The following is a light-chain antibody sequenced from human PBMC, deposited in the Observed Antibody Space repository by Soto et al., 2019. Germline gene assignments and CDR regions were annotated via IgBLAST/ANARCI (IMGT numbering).Light chain of an antibody. J-gene: IGKJ4*01. CDR1: QSISSY. Sequence: DTQMPQSPSSLSASVGDRVTITCRASQSISSYLNWYQQKPGKAPKFLIYGASSLQSGVPSRFSGSGSGTEFTLTISSLQPEDFATYYCQQLNSYPLTFGGGTKVDIK. CDR2: GAS. V-gene: IGKV1-39*01. CDR3: QQLNSYPLT.